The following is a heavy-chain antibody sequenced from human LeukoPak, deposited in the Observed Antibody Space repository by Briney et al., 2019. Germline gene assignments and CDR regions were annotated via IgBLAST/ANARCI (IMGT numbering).Heavy chain of an antibody. Sequence: KLRETLSLTCAVSGGSIRSSNWWSWVRQPPGKGLEWVGEIYHSGGTTNYNPSLKSRVTISVDKSKNQFSLQLSSVTAADTALYYCAGPTGRGGYPTDPFDIWGQGTMVTVSS. J-gene: IGHJ3*02. CDR2: IYHSGGTT. CDR3: AGPTGRGGYPTDPFDI. D-gene: IGHD6-25*01. CDR1: GGSIRSSNW. V-gene: IGHV4-4*03.